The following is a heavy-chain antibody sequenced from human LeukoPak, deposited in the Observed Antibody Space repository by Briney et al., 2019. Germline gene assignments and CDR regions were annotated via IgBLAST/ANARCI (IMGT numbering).Heavy chain of an antibody. CDR1: GGSITSSSYY. V-gene: IGHV4-39*07. D-gene: IGHD6-13*01. CDR3: ARRRFPGTFDY. J-gene: IGHJ4*02. CDR2: IHYSGTT. Sequence: SETLSLTCTVSGGSITSSSYYWGWIRQPPGKGLERIANIHYSGTTYYNPFLMSRVTISMDTSKNQFSLKVSSVTAADTAMYYCARRRFPGTFDYWGQGSLVTVSS.